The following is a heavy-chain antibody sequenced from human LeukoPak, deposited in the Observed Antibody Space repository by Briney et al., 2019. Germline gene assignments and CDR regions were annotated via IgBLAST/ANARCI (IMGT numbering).Heavy chain of an antibody. CDR1: GGSFSGYY. Sequence: SETLSLTCAVYGGSFSGYYWSWIRQPPGKGLEWIGEMNHSGSTNYNPSLKSRVTISVDTSKNQFSLKLSSVTAADTAVYYCARGPRKNGSGSYFPFDYWGQGTLVTVSS. CDR3: ARGPRKNGSGSYFPFDY. CDR2: MNHSGST. D-gene: IGHD3-10*01. V-gene: IGHV4-34*01. J-gene: IGHJ4*02.